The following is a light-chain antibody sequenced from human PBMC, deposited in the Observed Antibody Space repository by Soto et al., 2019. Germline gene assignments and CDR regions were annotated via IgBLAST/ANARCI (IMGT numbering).Light chain of an antibody. CDR3: QQFSSYPLT. V-gene: IGKV3D-20*01. CDR1: HSVRSSC. Sequence: EIVLTQSPATLSLPPGERATLSCGASHSVRSSCLAWYQQKPGLAPRLLIYDASSRATGIPDRFSGSGSGTDFTLTISRLEPEDFAVYYCQQFSSYPLTFGGRTKVDI. CDR2: DAS. J-gene: IGKJ4*01.